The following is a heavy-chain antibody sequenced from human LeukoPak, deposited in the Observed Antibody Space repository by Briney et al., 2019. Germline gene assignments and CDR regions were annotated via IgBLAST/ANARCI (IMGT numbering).Heavy chain of an antibody. D-gene: IGHD6-13*01. Sequence: ASVKVSCMASGGTFSSYAISWVRQAPGQGLEWMGGIIPIFGTANYAQKFQGRVTITADKSTSTAYMQLSSLRSEDTAVYYCAREAAAAGTQWFDPWGQGTLVTVSS. CDR2: IIPIFGTA. CDR1: GGTFSSYA. CDR3: AREAAAAGTQWFDP. V-gene: IGHV1-69*06. J-gene: IGHJ5*02.